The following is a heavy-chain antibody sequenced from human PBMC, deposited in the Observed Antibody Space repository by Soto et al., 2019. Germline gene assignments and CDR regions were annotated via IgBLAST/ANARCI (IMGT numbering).Heavy chain of an antibody. CDR2: IDTAGRA. D-gene: IGHD3-3*01. CDR1: EFTVSSNY. CDR3: ARGPTYYDFWSGHYTSYTYYGMDV. V-gene: IGHV3-53*01. J-gene: IGHJ6*02. Sequence: EVQLVESGGGLIQPGGSLRVSCAASEFTVSSNYMTWVRQAPGKGLEWVSVIDTAGRANYAESVKGRFTNSRDNSKNTLYLQMNSLRVEDTAVYYCARGPTYYDFWSGHYTSYTYYGMDVWGQGTTVTVS.